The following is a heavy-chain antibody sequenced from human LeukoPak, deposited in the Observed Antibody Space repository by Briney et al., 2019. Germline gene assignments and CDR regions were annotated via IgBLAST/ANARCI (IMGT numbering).Heavy chain of an antibody. CDR1: GFTFSNAW. CDR2: IKSKTDGGTT. CDR3: TTEGGPYYYDSSGYYPGGY. J-gene: IGHJ4*02. Sequence: KPGGSLRLSCAASGFTFSNAWMSWVRQAPGKGLEWVGRIKSKTDGGTTDYAAPVKGRFTISRDDSKNTLYLQMNSLKTEDTAVYYCTTEGGPYYYDSSGYYPGGYWGQGTLVTVSS. V-gene: IGHV3-15*01. D-gene: IGHD3-22*01.